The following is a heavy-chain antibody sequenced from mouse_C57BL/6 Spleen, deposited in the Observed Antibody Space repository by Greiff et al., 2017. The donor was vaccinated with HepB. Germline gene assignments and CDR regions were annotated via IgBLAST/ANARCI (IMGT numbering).Heavy chain of an antibody. J-gene: IGHJ2*01. CDR2: IDPSDSYT. CDR3: ARGRAQATYFDY. D-gene: IGHD3-2*02. Sequence: VQLQQSGAELVMPGASVKLSCKASGYTFTSYWMHWVKQRPGQGLEWIGEIDPSDSYTNYNQKFKGKSTLTVDKSSSTAYMQLSSLTSEDSAVYYCARGRAQATYFDYWGQGTTLTVSS. CDR1: GYTFTSYW. V-gene: IGHV1-69*01.